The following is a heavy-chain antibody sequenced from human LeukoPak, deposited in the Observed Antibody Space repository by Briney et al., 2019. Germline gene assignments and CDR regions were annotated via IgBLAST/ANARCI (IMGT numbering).Heavy chain of an antibody. D-gene: IGHD3-22*01. J-gene: IGHJ3*02. CDR1: GGSISSGDYY. V-gene: IGHV4-30-4*01. CDR3: ARVSPYYYDSSPDAFDI. CDR2: IYYSGST. Sequence: SQTLSLTCTVSGGSISSGDYYWSWIRQPPEKGLEWIGYIYYSGSTYYNPSLKSRVTISVDTSKNQFSLKLSSVTAADTAVYYCARVSPYYYDSSPDAFDIWGQGTMVTVSS.